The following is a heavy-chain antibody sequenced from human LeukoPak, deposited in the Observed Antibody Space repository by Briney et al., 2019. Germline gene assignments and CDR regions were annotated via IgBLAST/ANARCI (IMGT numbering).Heavy chain of an antibody. Sequence: GGSLRLSCAASGFTFSRYSMNWVRQAPGKGLEWVSCISSSSSYIYYADSVKGRFTISRDNAKNSLYLQMNSLRAEDTAVYYCARVWQQLALDYWGQGTLVTVSS. CDR3: ARVWQQLALDY. CDR1: GFTFSRYS. J-gene: IGHJ4*02. CDR2: ISSSSSYI. V-gene: IGHV3-21*01. D-gene: IGHD6-13*01.